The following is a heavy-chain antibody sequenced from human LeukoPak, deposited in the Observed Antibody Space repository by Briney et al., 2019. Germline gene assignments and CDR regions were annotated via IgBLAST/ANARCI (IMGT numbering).Heavy chain of an antibody. J-gene: IGHJ4*02. V-gene: IGHV1-2*02. CDR1: GYTFTGYY. CDR2: INPKSGGT. CDR3: APSGRDGYNPKYYFDY. Sequence: TSVKVSCKTSGYTFTGYYMHWVRQAPGQGLEWMGWINPKSGGTNYAQKFQGRVTMTRDTSINTAYMEVNRLRSDDTAVYYCAPSGRDGYNPKYYFDYWGQGTLVTVSS. D-gene: IGHD5-24*01.